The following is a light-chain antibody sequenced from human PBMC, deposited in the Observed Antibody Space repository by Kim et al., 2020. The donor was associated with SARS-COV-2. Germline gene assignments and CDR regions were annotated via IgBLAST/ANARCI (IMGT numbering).Light chain of an antibody. CDR2: EDN. CDR1: SGGGGSNH. V-gene: IGLV6-57*03. J-gene: IGLJ3*02. CDR3: QAYDGSNGV. Sequence: RKVTTAGARSSGGGGSNHVQWYQHRPGSAPTTVIYEDNQRPSGVPDRFSGSIDSSSNSATLTSSELKTEDEAYCYCQAYDGSNGVFGGGTQLTVL.